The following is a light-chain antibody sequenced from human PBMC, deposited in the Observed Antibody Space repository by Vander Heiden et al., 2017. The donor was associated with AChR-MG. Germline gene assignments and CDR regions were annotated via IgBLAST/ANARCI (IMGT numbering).Light chain of an antibody. Sequence: QSVLTQPPSVSGAPGQRVTISCTGRSAHIGAGYDVHWYQQLPGTAPKLLIYGNTNRPSGVPDRFSGSKSGTSASLAITGLQAEDEADYYCQSYDSSLSVVFGGGSKLTVL. CDR2: GNT. CDR3: QSYDSSLSVV. J-gene: IGLJ3*02. CDR1: SAHIGAGYD. V-gene: IGLV1-40*01.